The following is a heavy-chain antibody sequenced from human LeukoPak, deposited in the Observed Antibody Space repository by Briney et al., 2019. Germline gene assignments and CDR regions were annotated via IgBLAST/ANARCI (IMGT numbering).Heavy chain of an antibody. CDR1: GGSISSYY. D-gene: IGHD3-16*02. CDR3: ARLIGLGEVSPXXDS. Sequence: SETLSLTCTVSGGSISSYYWSWIRQPPGKGLEWIGYIYYSGSTNYNPSLKSRVTISLDTSKSQLSLRLKSVTAPDTAVYYCARLIGLGEVSPXXDSXXXGRXVTVSS. CDR2: IYYSGST. V-gene: IGHV4-59*01. J-gene: IGHJ4*02.